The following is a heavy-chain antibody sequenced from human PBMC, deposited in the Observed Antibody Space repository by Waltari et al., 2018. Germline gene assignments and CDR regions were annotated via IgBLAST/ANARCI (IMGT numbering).Heavy chain of an antibody. CDR3: ARQIPGGNSVAWDY. CDR1: GGSISSYY. J-gene: IGHJ4*02. D-gene: IGHD2-21*02. Sequence: QVQLQESGPGLVKPSETLSLTCTVSGGSISSYYWSWIRQPPGKGLEWIGYIYYSGGTSYNPSVKSRFTISVDTSKNQFSLKLSSVTAADTAVYYCARQIPGGNSVAWDYWGQGTLVTVSS. CDR2: IYYSGGT. V-gene: IGHV4-59*08.